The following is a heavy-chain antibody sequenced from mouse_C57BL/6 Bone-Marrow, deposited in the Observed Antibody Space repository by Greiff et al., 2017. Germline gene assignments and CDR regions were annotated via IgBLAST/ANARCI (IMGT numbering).Heavy chain of an antibody. J-gene: IGHJ1*03. CDR1: GYTFTGYW. D-gene: IGHD1-1*01. CDR3: ARGVITTVVAHWYFDV. CDR2: ILPGSGST. Sequence: VQLQQSGAELMKPGASVKLSCKATGYTFTGYWIEWVKQRPGHGLELIGEILPGSGSTNYNEKFKGKATFTAETSSNTAYMQLSSLTTEDSALYYCARGVITTVVAHWYFDVWGTGTTVTVSA. V-gene: IGHV1-9*01.